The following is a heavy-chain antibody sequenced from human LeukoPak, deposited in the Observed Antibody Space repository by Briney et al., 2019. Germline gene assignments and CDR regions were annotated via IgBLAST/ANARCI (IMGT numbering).Heavy chain of an antibody. V-gene: IGHV7-4-1*01. Sequence: ASVTVSCTASGYTFTRNTINWVRQAPGQGLEWMGWVNTNTGNPTYAQGFTGRFVFSSDTSVSTAYLQIGSLKAEDTAVYYCMTNFDSSGYFGYWGQGTLVTVSS. D-gene: IGHD3-22*01. CDR1: GYTFTRNT. CDR3: MTNFDSSGYFGY. J-gene: IGHJ4*02. CDR2: VNTNTGNP.